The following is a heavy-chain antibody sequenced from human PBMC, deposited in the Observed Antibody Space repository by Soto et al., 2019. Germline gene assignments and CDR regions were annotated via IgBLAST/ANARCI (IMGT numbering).Heavy chain of an antibody. CDR3: ASDSTYGDLDAFDI. CDR2: IYSGGST. Sequence: PGGSLRLSCAASGFTVSSNYMSWVRQAPGKGLEWVSVIYSGGSTYYADSVKGRFTISRDNSKNTLYLQMNSLRAEDTAVYYCASDSTYGDLDAFDIWGQGTMVTVSS. D-gene: IGHD4-17*01. CDR1: GFTVSSNY. V-gene: IGHV3-66*01. J-gene: IGHJ3*02.